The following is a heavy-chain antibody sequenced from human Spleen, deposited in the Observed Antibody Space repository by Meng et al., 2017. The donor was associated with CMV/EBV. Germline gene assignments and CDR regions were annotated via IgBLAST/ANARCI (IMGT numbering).Heavy chain of an antibody. CDR2: IYYSGST. Sequence: SETLSLTCAVYGGSFSGYYWGWIRQPPGKGLEWIGSIYYSGSTYYNPSLKSRVTISVDTSKNQFSLKLSSVTAADTAVYYCARQGAYYDFWSGYSLYGMDVWGQGTTVTVSS. D-gene: IGHD3-3*01. CDR1: GGSFSGYY. J-gene: IGHJ6*02. V-gene: IGHV4-39*01. CDR3: ARQGAYYDFWSGYSLYGMDV.